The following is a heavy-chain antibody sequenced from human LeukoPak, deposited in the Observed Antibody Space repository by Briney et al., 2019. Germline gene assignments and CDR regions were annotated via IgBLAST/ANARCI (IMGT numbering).Heavy chain of an antibody. CDR2: ISSGRGSYI. CDR3: ARALYCSGGSCYSFDY. D-gene: IGHD2-15*01. J-gene: IGHJ4*02. Sequence: GGSLRLSCVASGFTFSSYTMNWVRQAPGKGLEWVSSISSGRGSYIYYADSVKGRFTISRDNAETSLYLQTNSLRAEDTAVYYCARALYCSGGSCYSFDYWGQGTLVTVSS. CDR1: GFTFSSYT. V-gene: IGHV3-21*01.